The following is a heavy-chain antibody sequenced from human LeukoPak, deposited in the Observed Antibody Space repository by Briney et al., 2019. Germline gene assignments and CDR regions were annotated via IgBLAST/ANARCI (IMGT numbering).Heavy chain of an antibody. CDR2: IRNKANNYAT. Sequence: GGSLKLSCAASGFTFSVSAMYWVRQASGKGLEWVGRIRNKANNYATAYAASLKGRFTISRDDSKNTAYLQMNSLETEDTAMYYCTYTSSSGVVYWGQGALVTVSS. CDR1: GFTFSVSA. V-gene: IGHV3-73*01. D-gene: IGHD6-6*01. CDR3: TYTSSSGVVY. J-gene: IGHJ4*02.